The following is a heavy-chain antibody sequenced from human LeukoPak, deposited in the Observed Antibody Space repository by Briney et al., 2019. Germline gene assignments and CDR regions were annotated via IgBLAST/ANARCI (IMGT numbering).Heavy chain of an antibody. Sequence: ASVKVSCKASGYTFTGYYMHWVRQAPGQGLEWMGWINPNSGGTSYAQKFQGGVTMTRDTSTSTVYMELSSLRSEDTAVYYCARDAVVVPAAIAPPSVDYWGQGTLVTVSS. CDR2: INPNSGGT. CDR3: ARDAVVVPAAIAPPSVDY. CDR1: GYTFTGYY. J-gene: IGHJ4*02. D-gene: IGHD2-2*01. V-gene: IGHV1-2*02.